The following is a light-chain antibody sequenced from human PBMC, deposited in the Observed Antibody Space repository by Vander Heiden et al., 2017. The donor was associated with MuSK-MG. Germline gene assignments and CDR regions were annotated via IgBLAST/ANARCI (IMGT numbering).Light chain of an antibody. CDR1: QDISNY. Sequence: DIQMTQSPSSLSASVGDRVTITCQASQDISNYLNWYQQKPGKAPKLLIYDASNLETGVPSRFSGSGSVTDFTFTISSLQPEDFATYYCQQDDNLPSTFGQGTKVEIK. CDR2: DAS. V-gene: IGKV1-33*01. CDR3: QQDDNLPST. J-gene: IGKJ2*02.